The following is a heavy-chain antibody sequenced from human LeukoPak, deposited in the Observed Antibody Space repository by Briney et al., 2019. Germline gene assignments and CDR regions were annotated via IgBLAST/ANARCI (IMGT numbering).Heavy chain of an antibody. CDR3: ARVSPGRAFDI. CDR1: GFTFSSYD. J-gene: IGHJ3*02. CDR2: IGTAGDT. V-gene: IGHV3-13*01. Sequence: GGSLRLSCAASGFTFSSYDMHWVRQATGKGLEWVSAIGTAGDTYYPGSVKGRFTISRENAKNSLYLQMNSLRAGDTVVYYCARVSPGRAFDIWGQGTMVTVSS.